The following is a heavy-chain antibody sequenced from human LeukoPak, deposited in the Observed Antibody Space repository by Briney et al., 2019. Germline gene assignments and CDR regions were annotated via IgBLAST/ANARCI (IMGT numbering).Heavy chain of an antibody. CDR1: GYTLTELS. Sequence: GASVKVSCKVSGYTLTELSMHWVRQAPGKGLEWMGGFDPEDGETIYAQKLQGRVTMTTDTSTSTAYMELRSLRSDDTAVYYCAQFGGGNSGWFDPWGQGTLVTVSS. CDR3: AQFGGGNSGWFDP. CDR2: FDPEDGET. V-gene: IGHV1-24*01. D-gene: IGHD4-23*01. J-gene: IGHJ5*02.